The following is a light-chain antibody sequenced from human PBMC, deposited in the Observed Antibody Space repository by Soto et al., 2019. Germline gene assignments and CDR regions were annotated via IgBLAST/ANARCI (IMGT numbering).Light chain of an antibody. Sequence: EIVLTQSPGTLSLSPGERATLSCRASQSVSSNYLAWYQQKPGQSPRPLIYRAYSRATGIPDRFSGSGSGTDFTLTISRLEPEDFAVYYCQQYGSSPTWTFGQGTKVEIK. V-gene: IGKV3-20*01. CDR2: RAY. J-gene: IGKJ1*01. CDR3: QQYGSSPTWT. CDR1: QSVSSNY.